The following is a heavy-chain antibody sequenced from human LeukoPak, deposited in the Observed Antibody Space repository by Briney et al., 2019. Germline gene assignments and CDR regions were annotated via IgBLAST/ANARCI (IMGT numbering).Heavy chain of an antibody. CDR3: ARAMAVAGTAFDY. D-gene: IGHD6-19*01. CDR1: GFTFSSYA. V-gene: IGHV3-30-3*01. CDR2: ISYDGSNK. J-gene: IGHJ4*02. Sequence: GRSLRLSCAASGFTFSSYAMHWVRQAPGKGLEWVAVISYDGSNKYYADSVKGRFTISRDNSKNTLYLQMNGLRAEDTAVYYCARAMAVAGTAFDYWGQGTLVTVSS.